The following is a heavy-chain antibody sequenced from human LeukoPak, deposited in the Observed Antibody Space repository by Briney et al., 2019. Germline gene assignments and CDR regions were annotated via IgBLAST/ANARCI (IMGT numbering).Heavy chain of an antibody. CDR2: INGNGAST. V-gene: IGHV3-23*01. CDR3: AKDQGYSYYYLDY. J-gene: IGHJ4*02. CDR1: GFTFNNHA. Sequence: GGSLRLSCAGSGFTFNNHAMSWVRQAPRKGLEWVSGINGNGASTYYSDSVKGRFTISRDNSKNTLYLQMSSLRAEDTAIYYCAKDQGYSYYYLDYWGQGTLVTVSS. D-gene: IGHD5-18*01.